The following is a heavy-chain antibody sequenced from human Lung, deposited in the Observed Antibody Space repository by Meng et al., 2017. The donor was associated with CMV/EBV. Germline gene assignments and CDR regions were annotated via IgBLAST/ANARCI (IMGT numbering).Heavy chain of an antibody. J-gene: IGHJ4*02. CDR3: ARDPRVKSYVVVPAASDY. V-gene: IGHV3-7*01. Sequence: SXXASGFTVNTYWMSWVRQAPGKGLEWVANIKQDGSEKYYVGSVKGRFTISRDNAKNSLYLQMNSLRAEDTAVYYCARDPRVKSYVVVPAASDYWXQGTMVTVSS. D-gene: IGHD2-2*01. CDR2: IKQDGSEK. CDR1: GFTVNTYW.